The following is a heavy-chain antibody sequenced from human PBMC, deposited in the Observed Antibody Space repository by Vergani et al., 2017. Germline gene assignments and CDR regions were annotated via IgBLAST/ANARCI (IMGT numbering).Heavy chain of an antibody. J-gene: IGHJ5*02. CDR2: IKSKTDGGTT. CDR3: TTGIVVVPAAAFDP. V-gene: IGHV3-15*01. D-gene: IGHD2-2*01. CDR1: GFTFSNAW. Sequence: EVQLVESGGGLVKPGGSLRLSCAASGFTFSNAWMSWVRQAPGKGLEWVGRIKSKTDGGTTDYAAPVKGRFTISRDDSKNTLYLQMNSLKTEDTAVYYCTTGIVVVPAAAFDPWGQGTLVTVSS.